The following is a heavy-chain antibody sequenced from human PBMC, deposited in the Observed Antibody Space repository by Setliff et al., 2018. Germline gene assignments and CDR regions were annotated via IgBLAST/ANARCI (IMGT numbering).Heavy chain of an antibody. V-gene: IGHV3-48*01. CDR1: GITFSTYS. Sequence: PGGSLRLSCAASGITFSTYSMNWVRQAPGKGLEWVSYISSRSDIIYYADSVKGRFTISRDNAKNSLYLQVNSLRAEDTAVYYCARLALTGYDSSGYYYALDYYYYMDVWGKGTTVTVSS. D-gene: IGHD3-22*01. CDR3: ARLALTGYDSSGYYYALDYYYYMDV. J-gene: IGHJ6*03. CDR2: ISSRSDII.